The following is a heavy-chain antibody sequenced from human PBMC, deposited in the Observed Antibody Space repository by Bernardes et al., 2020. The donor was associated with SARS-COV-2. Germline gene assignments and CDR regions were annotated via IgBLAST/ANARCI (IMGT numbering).Heavy chain of an antibody. CDR2: ISAHDGDT. J-gene: IGHJ4*02. Sequence: ASVKVSCKASGYDFTTFGITWVRQAPGQGLEWMGWISAHDGDTNYAQKFQGRLTMTTDTSTSTAYMELRSLRTDETTMYFCARDVRVMIIFGGLALPDYWGQGTLVTVSS. D-gene: IGHD3-16*01. CDR3: ARDVRVMIIFGGLALPDY. CDR1: GYDFTTFG. V-gene: IGHV1-18*01.